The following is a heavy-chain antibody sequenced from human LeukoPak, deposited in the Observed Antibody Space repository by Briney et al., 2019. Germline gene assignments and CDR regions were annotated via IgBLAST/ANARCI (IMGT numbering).Heavy chain of an antibody. D-gene: IGHD6-13*01. CDR1: GGSISSGGYY. V-gene: IGHV4-61*08. CDR2: IYYSGST. CDR3: ANMMGIAAVYGMDV. J-gene: IGHJ6*02. Sequence: SETLSLTCTVSGGSISSGGYYWSWIRQHPGKGLEWIGYIYYSGSTNYNPSLKSRVTMSVDTSKNQFSLKLSSVTAADTAVYYCANMMGIAAVYGMDVWGQGATVTVSS.